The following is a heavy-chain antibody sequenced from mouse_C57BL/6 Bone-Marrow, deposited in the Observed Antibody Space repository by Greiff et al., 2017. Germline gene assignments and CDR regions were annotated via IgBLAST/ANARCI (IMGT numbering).Heavy chain of an antibody. J-gene: IGHJ1*03. CDR1: GFTFSDYG. V-gene: IGHV5-17*01. D-gene: IGHD1-1*01. CDR2: ISSGSSTI. CDR3: ATTVVAYWYFDV. Sequence: EVHLVESGGGLVKPGGSLKLSCAASGFTFSDYGMHWVRQAPEKGLEWVAYISSGSSTIYYADTVKGRFTIARDNAKNTLFLQMTSLRSEDTAMYYGATTVVAYWYFDVWGTGTTVTVSS.